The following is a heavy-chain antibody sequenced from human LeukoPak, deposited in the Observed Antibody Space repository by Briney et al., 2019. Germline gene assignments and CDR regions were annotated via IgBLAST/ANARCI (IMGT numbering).Heavy chain of an antibody. CDR1: GYTFTSYG. D-gene: IGHD2-15*01. J-gene: IGHJ4*02. Sequence: ASVKDSCKASGYTFTSYGISWVRQAPGQGLEWMGWISAYNGNTNYAQKLQGRVTMTTDTSTSTAYMELRSLRSDDTAVYYCARARYCSGGSCFYYFDYWGQGTLVTVSS. CDR2: ISAYNGNT. V-gene: IGHV1-18*01. CDR3: ARARYCSGGSCFYYFDY.